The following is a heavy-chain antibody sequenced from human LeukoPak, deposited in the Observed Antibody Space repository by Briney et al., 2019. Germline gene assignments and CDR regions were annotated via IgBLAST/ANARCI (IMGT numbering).Heavy chain of an antibody. Sequence: ASVKVSCKASGGTFSSYAISWVRQAPGQGLEWMGRIIPILGIANYAQKFQGRVTITADKSTSTAYMELSSLRSEDRAVYYCAREGVAGTGLDYWGQGTLVTVSS. CDR3: AREGVAGTGLDY. CDR2: IIPILGIA. J-gene: IGHJ4*02. CDR1: GGTFSSYA. D-gene: IGHD6-13*01. V-gene: IGHV1-69*04.